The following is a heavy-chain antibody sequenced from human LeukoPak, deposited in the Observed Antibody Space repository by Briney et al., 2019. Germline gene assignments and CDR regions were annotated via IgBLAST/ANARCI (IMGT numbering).Heavy chain of an antibody. Sequence: SETLSLTCTVSGGSISSGGYYWSWIRQRPGKGLEWIGYIYYSGSTYYNPSLKSRVTISVDTSKNQFSLKLSSVTAADTAVYYCARGTRSNWFDPWGQGTLVTVSS. CDR1: GGSISSGGYY. D-gene: IGHD3/OR15-3a*01. CDR2: IYYSGST. J-gene: IGHJ5*02. CDR3: ARGTRSNWFDP. V-gene: IGHV4-31*03.